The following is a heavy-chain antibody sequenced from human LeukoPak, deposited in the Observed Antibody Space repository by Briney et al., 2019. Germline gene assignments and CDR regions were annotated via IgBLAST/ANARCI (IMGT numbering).Heavy chain of an antibody. J-gene: IGHJ3*02. CDR3: AREDGGAFDI. V-gene: IGHV3-73*01. Sequence: GGSLRLSCAASGFTFSGSAMHWVRQASGKGLEWVGRIRSKANSYATAYAASVKGRFTISRDNAKNSLYLQMNSLRAEDTALYYCAREDGGAFDIWGQGTMVTVSS. CDR2: IRSKANSYAT. CDR1: GFTFSGSA. D-gene: IGHD3-16*01.